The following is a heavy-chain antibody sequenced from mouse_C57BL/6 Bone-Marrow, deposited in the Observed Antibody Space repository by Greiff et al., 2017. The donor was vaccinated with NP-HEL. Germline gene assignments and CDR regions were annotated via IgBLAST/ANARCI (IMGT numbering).Heavy chain of an antibody. J-gene: IGHJ3*01. V-gene: IGHV1-26*01. CDR1: GYTFTDYY. Sequence: VQLQQSGPELVKPGASVKISCKASGYTFTDYYMNWVKQSHGKSLEWIGDINPNNGGTSYNQKFKGKATLTVDKSSSTAYMELRSLTSEDSAVYYCARWGDYGYDDGAWFAYWGQGTLVTVSA. D-gene: IGHD2-2*01. CDR2: INPNNGGT. CDR3: ARWGDYGYDDGAWFAY.